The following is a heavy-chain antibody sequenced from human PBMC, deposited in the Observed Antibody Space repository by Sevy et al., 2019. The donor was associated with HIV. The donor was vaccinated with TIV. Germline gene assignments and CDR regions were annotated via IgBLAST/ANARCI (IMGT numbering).Heavy chain of an antibody. CDR3: AGAYHYASSGYGFDY. J-gene: IGHJ4*02. Sequence: GGSLRLSCAASGFTFDDYAMQWVRQGPGKGLEWVARISWNSDNIGYADSVKGRFTISRDNAKNSLYLQMNSLRDEDMALYYCAGAYHYASSGYGFDYWGQGTLVTVSS. V-gene: IGHV3-9*03. CDR1: GFTFDDYA. D-gene: IGHD3-22*01. CDR2: ISWNSDNI.